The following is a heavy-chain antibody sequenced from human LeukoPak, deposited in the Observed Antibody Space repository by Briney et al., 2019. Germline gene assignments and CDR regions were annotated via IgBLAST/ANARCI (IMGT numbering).Heavy chain of an antibody. CDR3: AREIQPNYYLDY. Sequence: SETLSLTCTVSGGSISSYYWSWIRQPPGKGLEWIGYIYYSGSTNYNPSLKSRVTISVDTSKNQFSLKLSSVTAADTAVYYCAREIQPNYYLDYWGQGTLATVSS. D-gene: IGHD5-18*01. J-gene: IGHJ4*02. V-gene: IGHV4-59*01. CDR1: GGSISSYY. CDR2: IYYSGST.